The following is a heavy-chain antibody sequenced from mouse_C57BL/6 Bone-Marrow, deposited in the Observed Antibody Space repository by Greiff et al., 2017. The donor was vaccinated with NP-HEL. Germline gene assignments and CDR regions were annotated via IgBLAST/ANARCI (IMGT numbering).Heavy chain of an antibody. CDR3: TTKLRSFDY. CDR2: IDPENGDT. J-gene: IGHJ2*01. V-gene: IGHV14-4*01. CDR1: GFNIKDDY. D-gene: IGHD1-1*01. Sequence: EVQGVESGAELVRPGASVKLSCTASGFNIKDDYMHWVKQRPEQGLEWIGWIDPENGDTEYASKFQGKATITADTSSNTAYLQLSSLTSEDTAVYYCTTKLRSFDYWGQGTTLTVSS.